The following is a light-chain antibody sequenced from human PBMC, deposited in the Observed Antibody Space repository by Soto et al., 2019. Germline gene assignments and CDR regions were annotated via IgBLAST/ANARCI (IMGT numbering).Light chain of an antibody. CDR1: QSVLFRSNNKNY. J-gene: IGKJ4*01. Sequence: IMLTQSPFSLAVSMRERATIDCKSSQSVLFRSNNKNYSAWYQQKPGQPPKLLMYWASTRESGVPDRFRGSGSGTDFTLTISSLQAEDVALYYCQQYYSLPLIFGGGTKV. V-gene: IGKV4-1*01. CDR2: WAS. CDR3: QQYYSLPLI.